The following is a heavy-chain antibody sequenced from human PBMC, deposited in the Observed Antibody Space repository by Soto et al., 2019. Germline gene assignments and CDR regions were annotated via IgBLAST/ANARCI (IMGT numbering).Heavy chain of an antibody. CDR1: GFTFTSSA. J-gene: IGHJ6*02. Sequence: SVKVSCKASGFTFTSSAVQWVRQARGQRLEWIGWIVVGSGNTNYAQKFQERVTITRDMSTSTAYMELSSLRSEDTAVYYCAASGILTGLYYYGMDVWGQGTTVTVSS. D-gene: IGHD3-9*01. CDR2: IVVGSGNT. CDR3: AASGILTGLYYYGMDV. V-gene: IGHV1-58*01.